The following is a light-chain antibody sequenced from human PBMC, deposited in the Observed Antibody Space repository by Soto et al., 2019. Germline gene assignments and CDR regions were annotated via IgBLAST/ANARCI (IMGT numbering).Light chain of an antibody. CDR1: QSVSSY. V-gene: IGKV3-11*01. CDR2: DAS. CDR3: QQRSNWHSYT. J-gene: IGKJ2*01. Sequence: EIVLTQSPATLSLSPGERATLSCRASQSVSSYLAWYQQQPGQAPRLLLYDASNRATGMTARFSGSGSGTDFTLAISSLETEDFAGCYGQQRSNWHSYTFSKGTKLEIK.